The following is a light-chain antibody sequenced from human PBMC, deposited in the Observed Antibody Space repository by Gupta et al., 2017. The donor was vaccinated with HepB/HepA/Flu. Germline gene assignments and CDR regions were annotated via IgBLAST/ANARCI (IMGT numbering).Light chain of an antibody. CDR2: DAS. Sequence: EIVLTQSPATLSLSPGESATLSCRASQSVSSYLAWYQQKPGQAPRLLIYDASNRATGIPARFSGSGSGTDFTRTISSLEPEDFAVYYCQQRGAFGPGTKVDIK. CDR3: QQRGA. J-gene: IGKJ3*01. V-gene: IGKV3-11*01. CDR1: QSVSSY.